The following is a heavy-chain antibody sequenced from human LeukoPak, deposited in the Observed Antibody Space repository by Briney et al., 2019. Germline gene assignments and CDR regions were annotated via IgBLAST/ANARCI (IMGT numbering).Heavy chain of an antibody. V-gene: IGHV3-74*01. J-gene: IGHJ4*02. CDR1: GFTFSNYW. CDR3: VRDNLYYYDSSGHTFDY. D-gene: IGHD3-22*01. Sequence: GGSLRLSCAASGFTFSNYWMHWVRQAPGKGLVWVSRINSDGSSTSYAGSVKGRFTISRDNAKKTLYLQINSLRAEDTAVYYCVRDNLYYYDSSGHTFDYWGQGTLVTVSS. CDR2: INSDGSST.